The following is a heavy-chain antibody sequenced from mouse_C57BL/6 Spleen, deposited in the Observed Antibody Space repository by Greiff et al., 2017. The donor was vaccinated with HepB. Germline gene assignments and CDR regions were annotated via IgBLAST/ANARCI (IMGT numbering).Heavy chain of an antibody. J-gene: IGHJ4*01. Sequence: EVQLQQSGPGLVKPSQSLSLTCSVTGYSITSGYYWNWIRQFPGNKLEWMGYISYDGSNNYNPSLKNRISITRDTSKNQFFLKLNSVTTEDTATYYCARESDGYSYAMDYWGQGTSVTVSS. V-gene: IGHV3-6*01. D-gene: IGHD2-3*01. CDR2: ISYDGSN. CDR3: ARESDGYSYAMDY. CDR1: GYSITSGYY.